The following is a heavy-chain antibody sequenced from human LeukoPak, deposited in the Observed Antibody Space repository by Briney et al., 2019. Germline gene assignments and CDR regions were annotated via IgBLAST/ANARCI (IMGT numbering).Heavy chain of an antibody. D-gene: IGHD3-16*01. CDR1: GFTFSNYG. CDR2: ISASGVST. CDR3: TKDGHSWNSVWDPFDI. Sequence: GGSLRLSCVASGFTFSNYGMSWVRQAPGKGLEWVSAISASGVSTYYVDSVKGRFTISRDSSKNTLYLQMNSLRAEDTAFYYCTKDGHSWNSVWDPFDIWGQGTMVTVSS. J-gene: IGHJ3*02. V-gene: IGHV3-23*01.